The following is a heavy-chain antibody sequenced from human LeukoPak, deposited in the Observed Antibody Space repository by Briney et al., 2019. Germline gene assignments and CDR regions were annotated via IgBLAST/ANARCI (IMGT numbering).Heavy chain of an antibody. CDR1: GYTFTGYY. CDR3: ARDLLLWFGEFPYGMDV. V-gene: IGHV1-2*02. D-gene: IGHD3-10*01. CDR2: INPNSGGT. Sequence: ASVKVSCKASGYTFTGYYMHWVRQAPGQGLEWMGWINPNSGGTNYAQKFQGRVTMTRDTSISTAYMELSRLRSDDTAVYYCARDLLLWFGEFPYGMDVWGQGTTVTVSS. J-gene: IGHJ6*02.